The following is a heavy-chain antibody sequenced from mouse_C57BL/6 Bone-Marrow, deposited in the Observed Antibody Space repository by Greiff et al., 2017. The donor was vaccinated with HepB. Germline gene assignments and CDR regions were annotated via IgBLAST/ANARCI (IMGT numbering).Heavy chain of an antibody. CDR2: IYPRDGST. CDR3: ARSSYYGSSHYYAMDY. CDR1: GYTFTSYD. D-gene: IGHD1-1*01. J-gene: IGHJ4*01. V-gene: IGHV1-85*01. Sequence: VKLMESGAELVKPGASVKLSCKASGYTFTSYDINWVKQRPGQGLEWIGWIYPRDGSTKYNEKFKGKATLTVDTSSSTAYMELHSLTSEDSAVYFCARSSYYGSSHYYAMDYWGQGTSVTVSS.